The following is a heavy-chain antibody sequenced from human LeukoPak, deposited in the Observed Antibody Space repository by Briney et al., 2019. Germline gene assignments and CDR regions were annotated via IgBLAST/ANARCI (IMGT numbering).Heavy chain of an antibody. CDR2: IRQDGSGR. V-gene: IGHV3-7*01. CDR1: GFIFSNYW. J-gene: IGHJ4*02. D-gene: IGHD5-12*01. CDR3: ARDWGSTGYDLYDS. Sequence: PGGSLRLSCAASGFIFSNYWMTWVRQAPGKGLEWVAHIRQDGSGRHYVDSVKDRFTISRDNAKNSLDLQMDSLRAEDTAVYYCARDWGSTGYDLYDSWGQGTLVTVSS.